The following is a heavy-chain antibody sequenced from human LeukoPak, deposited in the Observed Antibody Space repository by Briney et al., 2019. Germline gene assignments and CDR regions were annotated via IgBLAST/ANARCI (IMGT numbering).Heavy chain of an antibody. J-gene: IGHJ4*02. D-gene: IGHD6-13*01. CDR1: GFSLSTSGVG. CDR2: IYWNDDK. V-gene: IGHV2-5*01. CDR3: AHDSSWYYFDY. Sequence: SGPTLVNPTQTLTLTCTFSGFSLSTSGVGVGWIRQPPEKALEWLALIYWNDDKRYSPSLKSRLTITKDTSKNQVVLTMTNMDPVDTATYYCAHDSSWYYFDYWGQGTLVTASS.